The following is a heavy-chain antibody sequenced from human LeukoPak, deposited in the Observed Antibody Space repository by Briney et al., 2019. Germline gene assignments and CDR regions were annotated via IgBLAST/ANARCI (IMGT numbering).Heavy chain of an antibody. J-gene: IGHJ4*02. CDR3: ARGDSAPFDY. V-gene: IGHV3-7*01. CDR2: IDQDGSSK. CDR1: GFTFSDYW. D-gene: IGHD2-21*02. Sequence: PGGSLRLSCVASGFTFSDYWMNWVRQAPGEGLEWVANIDQDGSSKYYLDSVKGRFTISRDNAKNSLYLQINNLRAEDTAVYFCARGDSAPFDYWGQGSLLTVSS.